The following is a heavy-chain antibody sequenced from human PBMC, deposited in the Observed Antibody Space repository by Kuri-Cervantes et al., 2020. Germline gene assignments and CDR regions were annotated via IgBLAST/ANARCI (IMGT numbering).Heavy chain of an antibody. V-gene: IGHV4-34*01. J-gene: IGHJ3*02. Sequence: ESLKISCAVYGGSFSGYYWSWIRQPPGKGLEWIGEINHSGSTNYNPSLKSRVTISVDTSKNQFSLKLSSVTAADTAVYYCARGLVVVPAARKVGAFDIWGQGTRGTVSS. D-gene: IGHD2-2*01. CDR2: INHSGST. CDR3: ARGLVVVPAARKVGAFDI. CDR1: GGSFSGYY.